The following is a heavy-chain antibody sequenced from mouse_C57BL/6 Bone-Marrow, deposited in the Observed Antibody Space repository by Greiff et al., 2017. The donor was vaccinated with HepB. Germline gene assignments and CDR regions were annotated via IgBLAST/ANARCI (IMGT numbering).Heavy chain of an antibody. Sequence: VQLKESGPVLVKPGASVKMSCKASGYTFTDYYMNWVKQSHGKSLEWIGVINPYNGGTSYNQKFKGKATLTVDKSSSTAYMELNSLTSEDSAVYYCARDDYDGGYAMDYWGQGTSVTVSS. V-gene: IGHV1-19*01. CDR3: ARDDYDGGYAMDY. CDR1: GYTFTDYY. J-gene: IGHJ4*01. D-gene: IGHD2-4*01. CDR2: INPYNGGT.